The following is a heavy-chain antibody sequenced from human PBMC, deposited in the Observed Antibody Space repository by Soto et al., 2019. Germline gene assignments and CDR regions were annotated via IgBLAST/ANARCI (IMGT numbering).Heavy chain of an antibody. J-gene: IGHJ4*02. CDR1: GYLFTSSD. CDR3: TRGRIITFGGAIVIDY. CDR2: LNPTTGNT. D-gene: IGHD3-16*02. Sequence: QVQLVQSGAEVKKPGASVKVSCKASGYLFTSSDINWVRQATGQGLEWMGWLNPTTGNTGYAQNFQGRVTMTGNTSISTAYMELSSLKSEDTAVYYCTRGRIITFGGAIVIDYWGQGSLVTVSS. V-gene: IGHV1-8*01.